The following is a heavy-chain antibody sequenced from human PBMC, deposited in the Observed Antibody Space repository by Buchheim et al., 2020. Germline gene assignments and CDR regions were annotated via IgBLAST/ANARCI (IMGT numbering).Heavy chain of an antibody. CDR1: GYTFTTYA. CDR3: ARGPGYSYGLWDF. V-gene: IGHV1-3*01. D-gene: IGHD5-18*01. CDR2: ITAGNDDT. J-gene: IGHJ4*02. Sequence: QVHLVQSGAEVKKPGASVKVSCKASGYTFTTYAMHWVRQAPGQRLEWMGWITAGNDDTKYSQKFQGRVTITRDTSARTVYMELNSLRSEDTALYYCARGPGYSYGLWDFWGQGTL.